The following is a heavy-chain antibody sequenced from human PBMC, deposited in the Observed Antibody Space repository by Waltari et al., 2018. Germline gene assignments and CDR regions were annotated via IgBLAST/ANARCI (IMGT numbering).Heavy chain of an antibody. CDR1: GFTFSRHG. J-gene: IGHJ4*02. D-gene: IGHD3-10*01. CDR2: ISGNVDSI. Sequence: EVQLLESGGGLLQPGGSLRLSCTASGFTFSRHGMSWVRQAPGKGLVWVSEISGNVDSIYYPDAVKGRFTISRDNSKNTLYLQMNSLSVEDTAIYFCARDREYYFDYWGQGTPVTVSS. CDR3: ARDREYYFDY. V-gene: IGHV3-23*01.